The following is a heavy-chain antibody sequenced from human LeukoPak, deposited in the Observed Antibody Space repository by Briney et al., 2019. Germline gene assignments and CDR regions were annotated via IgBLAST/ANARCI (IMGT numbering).Heavy chain of an antibody. V-gene: IGHV6-1*01. CDR1: GDSVSSNSAA. J-gene: IGHJ4*02. Sequence: SQTLSLTCAISGDSVSSNSAAWNWIRQSPSRGLEWLGRTYYRSKWYNDYGVSVKSRITINPDTSKNQFSLQLNSVTPEDTAVYYCARAKRSGYREFGGFDYWGQGTLVTVSS. CDR3: ARAKRSGYREFGGFDY. D-gene: IGHD3-3*01. CDR2: TYYRSKWYN.